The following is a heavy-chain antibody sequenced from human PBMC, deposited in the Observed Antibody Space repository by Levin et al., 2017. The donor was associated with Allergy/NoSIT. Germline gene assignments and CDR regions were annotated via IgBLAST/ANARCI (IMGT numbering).Heavy chain of an antibody. CDR2: IYYTGST. V-gene: IGHV4-39*01. J-gene: IGHJ2*01. D-gene: IGHD1-26*01. CDR1: GGSMSSSSYF. Sequence: SETLSLTCTVSGGSMSSSSYFWGWIRQPPGKGLEWIGSIYYTGSTYYNPSLKSRVTMYVDTSKNQFFLQLSSVTAADTAVYFCAGLPTTPLRVNWYFDLWGRGTLVTVSS. CDR3: AGLPTTPLRVNWYFDL.